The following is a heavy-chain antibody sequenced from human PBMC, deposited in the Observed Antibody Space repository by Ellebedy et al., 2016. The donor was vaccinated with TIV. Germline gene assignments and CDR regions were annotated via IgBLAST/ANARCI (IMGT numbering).Heavy chain of an antibody. V-gene: IGHV3-7*03. D-gene: IGHD3-22*01. CDR1: GFTFTNYW. CDR3: ARGGYYWYFDL. Sequence: GESLKISCAASGFTFTNYWMSWVRQAPGRGLEWVATIKQDGSEKYYVDSVKGRFTISRDNAKNSLYLQMNTLRAEDTAVYYCARGGYYWYFDLWGRGTLVTVSS. J-gene: IGHJ2*01. CDR2: IKQDGSEK.